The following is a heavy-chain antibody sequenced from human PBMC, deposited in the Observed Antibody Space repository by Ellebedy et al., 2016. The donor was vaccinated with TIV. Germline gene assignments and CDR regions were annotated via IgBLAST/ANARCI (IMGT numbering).Heavy chain of an antibody. CDR2: LYYSGST. D-gene: IGHD5-12*01. J-gene: IGHJ4*02. V-gene: IGHV4-39*01. CDR3: ISATMDHVVNY. CDR1: GGSIVSSTYY. Sequence: SETLSLTXTVSGGSIVSSTYYWGWVRQPPGKGLEWIGNLYYSGSTHYNPSLKSQITISVDTSKNQFSLKLSSVTAADTAVYYCISATMDHVVNYWGQGTLVTVSS.